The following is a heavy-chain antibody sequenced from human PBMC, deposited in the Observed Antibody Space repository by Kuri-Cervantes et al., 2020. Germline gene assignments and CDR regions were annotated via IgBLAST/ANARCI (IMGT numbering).Heavy chain of an antibody. V-gene: IGHV3-9*01. CDR2: ISWNSGSI. Sequence: SLKISCAASGFTFDDYAMHWVRQAPGKGLEWVSGISWNSGSIGYADSVKGRFTISRDNAKNSLYLQMNSLRAEDTAVYYCAKGGSTSGYAPLDYWGQGTLVTVSS. D-gene: IGHD2-2*01. J-gene: IGHJ4*02. CDR3: AKGGSTSGYAPLDY. CDR1: GFTFDDYA.